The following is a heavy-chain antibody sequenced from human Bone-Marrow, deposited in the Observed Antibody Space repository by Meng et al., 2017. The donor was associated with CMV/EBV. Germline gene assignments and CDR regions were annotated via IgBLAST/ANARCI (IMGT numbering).Heavy chain of an antibody. V-gene: IGHV3-72*01. CDR3: TGGNWQLAAVEV. CDR1: GFTFSSYA. CDR2: SANKPNDYTT. J-gene: IGHJ4*02. D-gene: IGHD6-6*01. Sequence: GESLKISWAASGFTFSSYAMSWVRQAPGRGLEWVGRSANKPNDYTTDYAASVKGRFSISRDELKNSVDLQMNSLKSDDTAGYYCTGGNWQLAAVEVWGQGTLVTVSS.